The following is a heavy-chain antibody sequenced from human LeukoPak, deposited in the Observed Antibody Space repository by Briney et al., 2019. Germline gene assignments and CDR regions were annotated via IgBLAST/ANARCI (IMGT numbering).Heavy chain of an antibody. V-gene: IGHV3-23*01. CDR1: GFTFSSYA. Sequence: QTGGSLRLSCSASGFTFSSYAMSWVRQAPGKGLEWVSAISGSGGSTYYADSVKGRFTISRDNSKNTLYLQMNSLRAEDTAVYYCAKVYGRTRDGYNRYWGQGTLVTVSS. CDR2: ISGSGGST. J-gene: IGHJ4*02. CDR3: AKVYGRTRDGYNRY. D-gene: IGHD5-24*01.